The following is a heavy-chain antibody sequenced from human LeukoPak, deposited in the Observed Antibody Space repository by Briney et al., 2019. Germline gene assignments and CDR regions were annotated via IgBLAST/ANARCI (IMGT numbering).Heavy chain of an antibody. CDR1: GGSFSGYY. D-gene: IGHD3-22*01. CDR3: ARGFYYFDSSGFFY. V-gene: IGHV4-34*01. Sequence: SETLSLTCAVDGGSFSGYYWTWIRQPPGKGLEWIGDINHSGDTNYNPSLKSRVTISVDTSKNQFSLKLTSVTAADTAVYYCARGFYYFDSSGFFYWGQGTLVTVSS. J-gene: IGHJ4*02. CDR2: INHSGDT.